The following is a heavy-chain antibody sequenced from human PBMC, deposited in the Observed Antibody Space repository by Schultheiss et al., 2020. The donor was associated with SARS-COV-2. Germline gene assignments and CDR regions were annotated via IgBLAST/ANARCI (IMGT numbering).Heavy chain of an antibody. CDR1: GYTFTSYA. V-gene: IGHV1-69*13. Sequence: SVKVSCKASGYTFTSYAISWVRQAPGQGLEWMGGIIPIFGTANYAQKFQGRVTITADESTSTAYMELSSLRSEDTAVYYCARGGRVGAHRWDYGMDVWGQGTTVTVSS. D-gene: IGHD1-26*01. CDR2: IIPIFGTA. J-gene: IGHJ6*02. CDR3: ARGGRVGAHRWDYGMDV.